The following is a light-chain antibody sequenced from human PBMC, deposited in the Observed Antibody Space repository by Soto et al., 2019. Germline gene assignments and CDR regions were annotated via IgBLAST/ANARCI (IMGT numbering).Light chain of an antibody. CDR3: CSSAGSYTFV. CDR1: SSDVGVYNY. CDR2: DVS. V-gene: IGLV2-11*01. J-gene: IGLJ1*01. Sequence: QSVLTQPRSVSGSPGQSVTISCTGTSSDVGVYNYVSWYQQYPGKAPKIMIYDVSKRPSGVPDRFSGSKSDNTASLTISGLQAEDEADYYCCSSAGSYTFVFGIGTKVTVL.